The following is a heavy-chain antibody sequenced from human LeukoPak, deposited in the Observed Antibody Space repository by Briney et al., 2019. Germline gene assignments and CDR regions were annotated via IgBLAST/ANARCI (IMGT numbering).Heavy chain of an antibody. D-gene: IGHD6-19*01. CDR2: INPNSGGT. CDR3: ARRARTIAVAGSRAHEYWYFDL. Sequence: ASVKVSCKASGYTFTGYYMHWVRQAPGQGLEWMGWINPNSGGTNYAQKFQGRVTMTRDTSISTAYMELSRLRSDDTAVYYCARRARTIAVAGSRAHEYWYFDLWGRGTLVTVSS. V-gene: IGHV1-2*02. J-gene: IGHJ2*01. CDR1: GYTFTGYY.